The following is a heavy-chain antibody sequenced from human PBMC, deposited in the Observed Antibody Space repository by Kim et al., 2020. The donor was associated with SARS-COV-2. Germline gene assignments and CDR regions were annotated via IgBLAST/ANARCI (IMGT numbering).Heavy chain of an antibody. CDR2: INTNTGKQ. D-gene: IGHD3-10*01. CDR3: ARALPLDLWFGELLDAFDI. CDR1: GYTFTSYA. V-gene: IGHV7-4-1*02. Sequence: ASVKVSCKASGYTFTSYAMNWVRQAPGKGLAWMGWINTNTGKQTYAQGFPGRFVFPLDTSVSTAYLQISSLKAEDTAVYYCARALPLDLWFGELLDAFDIWGQGTMITVSS. J-gene: IGHJ3*02.